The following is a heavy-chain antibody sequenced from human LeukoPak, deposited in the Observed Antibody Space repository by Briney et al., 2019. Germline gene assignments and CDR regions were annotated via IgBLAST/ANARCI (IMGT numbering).Heavy chain of an antibody. CDR2: IYYSGST. Sequence: KPSETLSLTCTVSGGSINNYYWSWIRQPPGKGLEWIGYIYYSGSTNYNPSLKSRVTISVDTSKNQFSLKLSSVTAADTAVYYCARASTAYDSSPLDYWGQGTLVTVSS. V-gene: IGHV4-59*01. D-gene: IGHD3-22*01. CDR3: ARASTAYDSSPLDY. J-gene: IGHJ4*02. CDR1: GGSINNYY.